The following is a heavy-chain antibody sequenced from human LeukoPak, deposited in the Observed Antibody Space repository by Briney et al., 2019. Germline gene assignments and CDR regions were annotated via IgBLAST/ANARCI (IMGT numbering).Heavy chain of an antibody. Sequence: SETLSLTCTASGGSISSYYRSWIRQPPGEGLGWIGDIYYSGSTNYNPSLKSRVTISVDTSKNQFSLKLSSVTAADTAVYYCARDRRYGDYPLYGMDVWGKGTTVTVSS. J-gene: IGHJ6*04. D-gene: IGHD4-17*01. CDR3: ARDRRYGDYPLYGMDV. CDR1: GGSISSYY. CDR2: IYYSGST. V-gene: IGHV4-59*01.